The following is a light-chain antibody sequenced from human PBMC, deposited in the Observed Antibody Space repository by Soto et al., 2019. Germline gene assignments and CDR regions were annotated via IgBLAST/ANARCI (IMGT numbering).Light chain of an antibody. CDR3: CSYTASDIWV. J-gene: IGLJ3*02. V-gene: IGLV2-11*01. Sequence: QSALAQPRSVSGSPGQSVTISCTGTNSDVGGYNFVSWHQQLPGKAPKLMISAVSQRPSGVPDRFSGSKSGNTASLTISGLQADDEADYFCCSYTASDIWVFGGGTKVTVL. CDR2: AVS. CDR1: NSDVGGYNF.